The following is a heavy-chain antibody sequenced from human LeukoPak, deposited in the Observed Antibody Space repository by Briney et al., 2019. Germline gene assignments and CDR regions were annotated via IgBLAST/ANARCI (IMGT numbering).Heavy chain of an antibody. CDR2: FHHSGNT. J-gene: IGHJ4*02. CDR1: GFTFSSYE. CDR3: ARGDVNFDSWSGYALDF. V-gene: IGHV4-38-2*01. Sequence: LRLSCAASGFTFSSYEMNWVRQAPGKGLEWIGGFHHSGNTYYNPSLKSRVTISLDTSKNEFSLKLNSVTATDTAVYYCARGDVNFDSWSGYALDFWGQGTLVTVSS. D-gene: IGHD3-3*01.